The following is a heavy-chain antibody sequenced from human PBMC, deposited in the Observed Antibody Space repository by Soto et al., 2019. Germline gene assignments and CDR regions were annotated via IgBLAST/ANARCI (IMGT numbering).Heavy chain of an antibody. J-gene: IGHJ4*02. V-gene: IGHV4-39*01. CDR1: GGSISSSSYY. Sequence: QLQLQESGPGLVKPSETLSLTCTVSGGSISSSSYYWGWIRQPPGKGLEWIGNIYYSGYTYDNPSIKRSVTLSVDTSKNQFSLKLSSVTAADTAVYYCARLVYDSSGYRPGWGQGTLVTVSS. D-gene: IGHD3-22*01. CDR2: IYYSGYT. CDR3: ARLVYDSSGYRPG.